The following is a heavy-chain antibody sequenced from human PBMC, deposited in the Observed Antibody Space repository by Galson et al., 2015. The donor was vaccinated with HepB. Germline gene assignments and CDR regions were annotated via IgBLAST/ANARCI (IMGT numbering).Heavy chain of an antibody. V-gene: IGHV4-38-2*02. CDR2: IYHTGTT. CDR1: GDSISSGYY. D-gene: IGHD6-13*01. CDR3: ARETAAIPPDWFDP. J-gene: IGHJ5*02. Sequence: SLTCAVSGDSISSGYYWGWIRQSPGKGLEWIGSIYHTGTTYYNPSLKSRVTISADKSKNQFSLNLNSVTAADTAVYYCARETAAIPPDWFDPWGQGTLVTVSS.